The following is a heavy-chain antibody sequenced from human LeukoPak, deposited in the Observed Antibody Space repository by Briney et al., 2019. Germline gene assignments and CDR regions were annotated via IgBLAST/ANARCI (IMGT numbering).Heavy chain of an antibody. CDR2: IHYDGSNK. CDR3: AKDLGGSWSTFDY. Sequence: PGGSLRLSCAASGFTFSNYGMHWVRQAPGKGLDWVAFIHYDGSNKYYADSVKGRFTISRDNSKNTLYLQMNSLRAEDTAVYYCAKDLGGSWSTFDYWGQGTLVTVSS. D-gene: IGHD3-16*01. CDR1: GFTFSNYG. J-gene: IGHJ4*02. V-gene: IGHV3-30*02.